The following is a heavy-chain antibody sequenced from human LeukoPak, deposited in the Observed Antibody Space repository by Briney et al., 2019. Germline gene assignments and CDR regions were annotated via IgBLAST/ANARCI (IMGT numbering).Heavy chain of an antibody. CDR2: IISIFGTA. CDR1: GGTFSSYA. Sequence: ASVKVSCMASGGTFSSYAISWVRQAPGQGLEWMGGIISIFGTANYAQKFQGRVTITAYKSTSTAYMELSSLGSEDTAVYYCAREGDILTGYTLDYWGQGTLVTVSS. V-gene: IGHV1-69*06. J-gene: IGHJ4*02. D-gene: IGHD3-9*01. CDR3: AREGDILTGYTLDY.